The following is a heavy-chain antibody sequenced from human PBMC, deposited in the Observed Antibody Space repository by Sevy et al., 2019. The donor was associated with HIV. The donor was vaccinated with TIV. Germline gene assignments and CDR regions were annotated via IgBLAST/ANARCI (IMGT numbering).Heavy chain of an antibody. Sequence: SETLSLTCTVSGGSISGYYWSWIRQPAGKGLEWIGGIYSSGSTNYNPSLKSRVTMSVDTSKNQFSLKLTSVTAADTAVYFCARSNGDYGPLFDYWGQGTLVTVSS. CDR2: IYSSGST. D-gene: IGHD4-17*01. J-gene: IGHJ4*02. V-gene: IGHV4-4*07. CDR3: ARSNGDYGPLFDY. CDR1: GGSISGYY.